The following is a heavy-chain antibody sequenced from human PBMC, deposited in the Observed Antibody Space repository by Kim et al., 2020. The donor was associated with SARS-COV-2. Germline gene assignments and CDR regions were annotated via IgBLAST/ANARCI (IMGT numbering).Heavy chain of an antibody. Sequence: SETLSLTCAVYGGSFSGYYWSWIRQPPGKGLEWIGEINHSGSTNYNPSLKSRVTISVDTSKNQFSLKLSSVTAADTAVYYCARRYRATVTTSRGGAFDI. V-gene: IGHV4-34*01. CDR3: ARRYRATVTTSRGGAFDI. J-gene: IGHJ3*02. D-gene: IGHD4-17*01. CDR1: GGSFSGYY. CDR2: INHSGST.